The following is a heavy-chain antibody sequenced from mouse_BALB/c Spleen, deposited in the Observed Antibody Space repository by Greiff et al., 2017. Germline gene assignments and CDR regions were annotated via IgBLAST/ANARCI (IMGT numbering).Heavy chain of an antibody. CDR2: IRLKSNNYAT. V-gene: IGHV6-6*02. D-gene: IGHD1-1*01. CDR3: TRGGSSGDFDY. J-gene: IGHJ2*01. CDR1: GFTFSNYW. Sequence: EVKLVESGGGLVQPGGSMKLSCVASGFTFSNYWMNWVRQSPEKGLVWVAEIRLKSNNYATHYAESVKGRFTISRDDSKSSVYLQMSNLRAEDTDIYYCTRGGSSGDFDYWGQGTTLKVSS.